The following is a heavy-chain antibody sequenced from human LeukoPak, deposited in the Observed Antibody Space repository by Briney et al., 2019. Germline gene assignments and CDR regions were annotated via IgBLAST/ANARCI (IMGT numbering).Heavy chain of an antibody. CDR2: IWYDGSNK. D-gene: IGHD5-18*01. Sequence: GGSLRLSCAASGFTFSSYGMPWVRQAPGKGLEWVAVIWYDGSNKYYADSVKGRFTISRDNSKNTLYLQMNSLRAEDTAVYYCARESGYSYGPFVRDFDYWGQGTLVTVSS. CDR1: GFTFSSYG. CDR3: ARESGYSYGPFVRDFDY. J-gene: IGHJ4*02. V-gene: IGHV3-33*08.